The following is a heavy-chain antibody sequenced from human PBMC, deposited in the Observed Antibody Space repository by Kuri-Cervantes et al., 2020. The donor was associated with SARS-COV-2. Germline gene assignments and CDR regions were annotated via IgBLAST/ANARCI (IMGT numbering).Heavy chain of an antibody. V-gene: IGHV4-39*01. Sequence: GSLRPSCTVSGGSISSISYCWGWIREPPGKGLEWIGSIYYSGSTYYNPSLMSRVTISVDTSKNQFSLKLSSVTAADTDVYYCARVIAAAGREGYWGQGTLVTVSS. CDR2: IYYSGST. D-gene: IGHD6-13*01. J-gene: IGHJ4*02. CDR3: ARVIAAAGREGY. CDR1: GGSISSISYC.